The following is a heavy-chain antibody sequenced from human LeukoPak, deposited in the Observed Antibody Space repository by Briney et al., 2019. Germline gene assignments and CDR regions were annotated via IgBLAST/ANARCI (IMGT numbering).Heavy chain of an antibody. Sequence: PGGSLRLSCAASGFTFSSYAMSWVRQAPGKGLEWVSAISGSGGSTYYADSVKGRFTISRDNSKNTLYLQMNSLRAEDTAVYYCASDAPTYCSSTSCYTGYYGMDVWGQGTTVTVSS. CDR2: ISGSGGST. D-gene: IGHD2-2*02. J-gene: IGHJ6*02. CDR1: GFTFSSYA. CDR3: ASDAPTYCSSTSCYTGYYGMDV. V-gene: IGHV3-23*01.